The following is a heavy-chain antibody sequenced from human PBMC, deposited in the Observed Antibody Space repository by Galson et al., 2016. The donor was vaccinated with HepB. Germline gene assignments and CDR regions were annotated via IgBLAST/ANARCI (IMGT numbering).Heavy chain of an antibody. CDR3: ARGVGVSTFGLGQPYWYFNV. CDR2: VFHSGDT. D-gene: IGHD3-16*01. J-gene: IGHJ2*01. V-gene: IGHV4-4*02. Sequence: SETLSLTCTISGASISSRNWWSWVPQSPEKGLAWMGGVFHSGDTNYNPSLKSPAFLSVDRSKAEFSLKLASGTAADTAGYYCARGVGVSTFGLGQPYWYFNVWGRGNLVTVSS. CDR1: GASISSRNW.